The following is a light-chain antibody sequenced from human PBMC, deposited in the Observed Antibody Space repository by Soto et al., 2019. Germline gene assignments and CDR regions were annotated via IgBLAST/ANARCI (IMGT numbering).Light chain of an antibody. J-gene: IGKJ1*01. CDR1: ESLLHSNGYNY. Sequence: VMTQSPLSLPVTLGRPASIACRSTESLLHSNGYNYLAWYLQKPGQSPQLLIYLGSNRASGVPDRFSGSGSGTDFTLTISRLQAEDVAVYYCMQALQTPWTFGQGTKGDTK. V-gene: IGKV2-28*01. CDR2: LGS. CDR3: MQALQTPWT.